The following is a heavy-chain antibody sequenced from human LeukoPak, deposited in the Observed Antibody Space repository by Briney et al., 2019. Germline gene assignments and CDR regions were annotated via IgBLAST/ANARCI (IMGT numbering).Heavy chain of an antibody. CDR1: GYSISSGYY. J-gene: IGHJ6*03. CDR2: FYRSGST. Sequence: PSETLSLTCTVSGYSISSGYYWGWIRQPPGKGLQWIGSFYRSGSTYYNPSLKSRVTISVDTSKNQFSLKLSSVTAADTAVYYCARESTDYYYYMDVWGKGTTVTVSS. CDR3: ARESTDYYYYMDV. V-gene: IGHV4-38-2*02.